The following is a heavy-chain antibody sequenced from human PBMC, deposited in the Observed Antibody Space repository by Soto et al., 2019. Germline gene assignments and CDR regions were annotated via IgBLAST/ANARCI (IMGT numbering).Heavy chain of an antibody. CDR2: ISAHNGNT. Sequence: QVHLVQSGAEVKKPGASVTVSCKASGYTFNSYGITWVRQAPGQGLEWMGWISAHNGNTDYAQKLQGRVIVTRDTSTSTAYMELRSLRSDDTAVYYCARGRYGDYWGQGAVVTVSS. D-gene: IGHD1-1*01. CDR3: ARGRYGDY. CDR1: GYTFNSYG. J-gene: IGHJ4*02. V-gene: IGHV1-18*01.